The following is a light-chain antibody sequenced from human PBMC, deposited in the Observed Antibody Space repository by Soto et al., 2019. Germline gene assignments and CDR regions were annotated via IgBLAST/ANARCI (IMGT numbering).Light chain of an antibody. CDR2: NTS. J-gene: IGKJ2*01. V-gene: IGKV1-5*03. Sequence: DIQMTQSPSTLSVSVGARVPITCRASHRISGWLACYQQRPGKAPKLLIYNTSSLESGVPSRFSGSAAGTEVTLTISILQPDDVATYYCQPYNSLYTFGQGTTRDLK. CDR3: QPYNSLYT. CDR1: HRISGW.